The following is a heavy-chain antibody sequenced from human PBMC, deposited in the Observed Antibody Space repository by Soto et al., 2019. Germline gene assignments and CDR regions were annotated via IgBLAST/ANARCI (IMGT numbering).Heavy chain of an antibody. CDR3: ARERGQIDY. CDR1: GFTFSSYG. Sequence: QVQLVESGGGVVQPGRSLRLSCAASGFTFSSYGMQWVRQAPGKGLEWVAVIWHDGSNQYYADSVKGRFTVSRDNSKNTLYLHLNSLRVEDTAVYYCARERGQIDYWGQGTLVTVSS. J-gene: IGHJ4*02. V-gene: IGHV3-33*01. CDR2: IWHDGSNQ.